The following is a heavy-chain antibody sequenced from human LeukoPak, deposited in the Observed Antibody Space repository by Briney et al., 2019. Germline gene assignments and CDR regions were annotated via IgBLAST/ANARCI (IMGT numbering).Heavy chain of an antibody. J-gene: IGHJ3*02. Sequence: ESGPTLMKPTQALTLTYTFSGFSRRTSGLGGGWIRQPPVKALEWLTLSYWDDEKRYNPSLKSRLPITKAPSKNQVVLTMTNIDPVDTATYYCAHRPKHYYDSSGYTPLPAFDIWGQGTMVTVSS. CDR2: SYWDDEK. D-gene: IGHD3-22*01. V-gene: IGHV2-5*02. CDR3: AHRPKHYYDSSGYTPLPAFDI. CDR1: GFSRRTSGLG.